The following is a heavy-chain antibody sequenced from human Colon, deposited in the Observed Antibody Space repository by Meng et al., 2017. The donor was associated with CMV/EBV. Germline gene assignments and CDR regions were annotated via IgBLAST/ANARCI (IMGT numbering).Heavy chain of an antibody. CDR2: RFVRGSP. CDR3: AKGDMVRGLIDY. V-gene: IGHV4-61*01. CDR1: GDSVSSGNYY. Sequence: SETLSLTCTVSGDSVSSGNYYWSWIRQSPGKRLEFLGYRFVRGSPNYNPSLRGRVSISVDSSKNQVSLELTSVTTADTAVYYCAKGDMVRGLIDYWGQGTLVTVSS. D-gene: IGHD3-10*01. J-gene: IGHJ4*02.